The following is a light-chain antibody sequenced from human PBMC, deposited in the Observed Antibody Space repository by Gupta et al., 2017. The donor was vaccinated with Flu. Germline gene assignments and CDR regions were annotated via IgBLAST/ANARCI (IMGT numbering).Light chain of an antibody. V-gene: IGKV1-39*01. CDR1: QSISSY. Sequence: DIQMTQSPSSLSASVGDRVTITCRASQSISSYLNWYQQKPGKAPKLLIYAASSLQSGVPSRFSGSGSGTDFTLTISSRQPEDFATYYCQQSYSTPPFTFGRGTKVEIK. J-gene: IGKJ2*01. CDR2: AAS. CDR3: QQSYSTPPFT.